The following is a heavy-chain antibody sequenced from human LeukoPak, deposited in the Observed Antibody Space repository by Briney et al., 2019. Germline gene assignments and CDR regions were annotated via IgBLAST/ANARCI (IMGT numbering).Heavy chain of an antibody. CDR2: INPNSGGT. Sequence: ASVKVSCKASGYTFTGYYMHWVRQAPGQGLEWMGRINPNSGGTNYAQKFQGRATMTRDTSISPAYMELSRLRSDDTAVYYCARVNEKDCSSTSCEGPYYYYYYMDVWGKGTTVTVSS. CDR1: GYTFTGYY. CDR3: ARVNEKDCSSTSCEGPYYYYYYMDV. J-gene: IGHJ6*03. V-gene: IGHV1-2*06. D-gene: IGHD2-2*01.